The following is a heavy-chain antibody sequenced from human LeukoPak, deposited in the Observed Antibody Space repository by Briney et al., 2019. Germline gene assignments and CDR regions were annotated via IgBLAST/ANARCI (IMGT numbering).Heavy chain of an antibody. CDR3: ASELGDY. V-gene: IGHV3-48*01. CDR1: GFTLRTSW. J-gene: IGHJ4*02. D-gene: IGHD7-27*01. CDR2: ISSSSSTI. Sequence: PGGSLRLSCAASGFTLRTSWMSWVRQAPGKGLEWVSYISSSSSTIYYADSVKGRFTISRDNAKNSLYLQMNSLRAEDTAVYYCASELGDYWGQGTLVTVSS.